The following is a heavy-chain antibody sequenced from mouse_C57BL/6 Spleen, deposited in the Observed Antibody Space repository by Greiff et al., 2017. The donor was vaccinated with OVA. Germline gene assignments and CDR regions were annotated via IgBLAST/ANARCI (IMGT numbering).Heavy chain of an antibody. CDR2: IYPGSGST. Sequence: VQLQQPGAELVKPGASVKMSCKASGYTFTSYWITWVKQSPGQGLAWIGDIYPGSGSTNYNEKFKSKATLTVDTSSSTAYMQLSSLTSEDSAVYYCARGEDYALFAYWGQGTLVTVSA. CDR3: ARGEDYALFAY. J-gene: IGHJ3*01. CDR1: GYTFTSYW. D-gene: IGHD2-4*01. V-gene: IGHV1-55*01.